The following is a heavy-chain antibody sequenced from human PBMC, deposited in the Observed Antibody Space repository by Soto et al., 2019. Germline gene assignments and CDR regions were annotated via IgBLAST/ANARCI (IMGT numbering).Heavy chain of an antibody. Sequence: QVPLQQWGGGLLKPSETLSLTCAVYGGSFSGYYWTWIRQPPGKGLEWIGRINHSGSTNLNPSLKTRIIISVDTSNNQFSLRLRSLSAADTAFYYCARGTSMTREVQGDAPGKDFLDSWGQGTLVTVSS. V-gene: IGHV4-34*01. CDR1: GGSFSGYY. CDR2: INHSGST. J-gene: IGHJ4*02. D-gene: IGHD2-8*01. CDR3: ARGTSMTREVQGDAPGKDFLDS.